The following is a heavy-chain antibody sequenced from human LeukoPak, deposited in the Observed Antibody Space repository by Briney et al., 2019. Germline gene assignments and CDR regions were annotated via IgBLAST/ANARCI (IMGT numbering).Heavy chain of an antibody. CDR3: AKPSVTDLDAFDI. Sequence: GGSLRLSCAASGFTFSSYGMRWVRQAPGKGLEWVAVISYDGSNKYYADSVKGRFTISRDNSKNTLYLQMNSLRAEDTAVYYCAKPSVTDLDAFDIWGQGTMVTVSS. CDR2: ISYDGSNK. CDR1: GFTFSSYG. J-gene: IGHJ3*02. V-gene: IGHV3-30*18. D-gene: IGHD4-17*01.